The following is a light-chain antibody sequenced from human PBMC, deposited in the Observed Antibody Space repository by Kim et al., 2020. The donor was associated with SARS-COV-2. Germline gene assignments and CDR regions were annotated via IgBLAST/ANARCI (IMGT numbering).Light chain of an antibody. CDR3: QSFDNSLSGWV. CDR2: ANN. CDR1: SSNIGAGYA. J-gene: IGLJ3*02. Sequence: RGTSARTGSSSNIGAGYAVHWDQHLPGTVPKLLIYANNNRPSGVPDRFSGSKSGSSASLAITGLQAEDEADYYCQSFDNSLSGWVFGGGTKLTVL. V-gene: IGLV1-40*01.